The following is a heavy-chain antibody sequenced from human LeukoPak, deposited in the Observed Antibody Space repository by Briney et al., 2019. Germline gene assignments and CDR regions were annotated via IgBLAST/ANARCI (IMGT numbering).Heavy chain of an antibody. CDR2: ISPDSGGT. CDR3: ATYYSDTSARD. V-gene: IGHV1-2*02. CDR1: GHTFTAYY. Sequence: ASVKVSCKASGHTFTAYYMFWVRQAPGQGLEWMGWISPDSGGTNFAPNFQGRVTMTRDTSISTAYMELSGLTSDDTAVYFCATYYSDTSARDWGQGTLVTVSS. J-gene: IGHJ4*02. D-gene: IGHD3-22*01.